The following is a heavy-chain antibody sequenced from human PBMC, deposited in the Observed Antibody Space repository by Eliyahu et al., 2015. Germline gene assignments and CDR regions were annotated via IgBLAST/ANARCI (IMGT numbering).Heavy chain of an antibody. CDR3: ARSDITIFGVVTTTAFDY. CDR2: IKPSGNT. V-gene: IGHV4-34*01. Sequence: QVPLQQWGAGLLKPSETLSLXCAVYRGSFSGYYWSWIRQPPGKGLEWIGGIKPSGNTNYNPSLKSRVTISVDTSKNQFSLKLSSVTAADTAVYYCARSDITIFGVVTTTAFDYWGQGTLVTVSS. CDR1: RGSFSGYY. D-gene: IGHD3-3*01. J-gene: IGHJ4*02.